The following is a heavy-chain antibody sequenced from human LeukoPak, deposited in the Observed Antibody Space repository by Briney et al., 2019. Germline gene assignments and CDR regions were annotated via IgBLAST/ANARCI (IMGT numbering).Heavy chain of an antibody. D-gene: IGHD6-19*01. CDR3: TRDISSGWYWGLGQRDA. CDR2: IRSKAYGGTT. Sequence: GGSLRLSCTASGFTFGDYAMSWFRQAPGKGLEWVGFIRSKAYGGTTEYAASVKGRFTISRDDSKSIAYLQMNSLKTEDTAVYYCTRDISSGWYWGLGQRDAWGQGTTVTVSS. V-gene: IGHV3-49*03. J-gene: IGHJ6*02. CDR1: GFTFGDYA.